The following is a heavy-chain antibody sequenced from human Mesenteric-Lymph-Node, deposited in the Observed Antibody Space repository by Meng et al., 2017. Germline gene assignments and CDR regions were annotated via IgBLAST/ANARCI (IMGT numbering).Heavy chain of an antibody. CDR3: TRDRVRWIQLWMLYYYYGMDV. CDR2: IRSKANSSAT. Sequence: GESLKISCAASGFTFSGSAMHWVRQASGKGLGWVGRIRSKANSSATVDVASVKGRFTISRDDSKNTAYLQMNSLKTEDTAVYYCTRDRVRWIQLWMLYYYYGMDVWGQGTTVTVSS. D-gene: IGHD5-18*01. CDR1: GFTFSGSA. V-gene: IGHV3-73*01. J-gene: IGHJ6*02.